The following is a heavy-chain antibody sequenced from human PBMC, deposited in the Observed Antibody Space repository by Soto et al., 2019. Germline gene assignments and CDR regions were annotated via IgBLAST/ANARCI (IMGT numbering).Heavy chain of an antibody. CDR3: ARVMSSGWLNWFDP. V-gene: IGHV4-59*01. Sequence: SETLSLTCTVSGGSISSYYWSWIRQPPGKGLEWIGYIYYSGSTNYNPSLKSRVTISVDTSKNQFSLKLSSVTAADTAVYYCARVMSSGWLNWFDPWGQGTQVTVSS. J-gene: IGHJ5*02. CDR1: GGSISSYY. D-gene: IGHD6-19*01. CDR2: IYYSGST.